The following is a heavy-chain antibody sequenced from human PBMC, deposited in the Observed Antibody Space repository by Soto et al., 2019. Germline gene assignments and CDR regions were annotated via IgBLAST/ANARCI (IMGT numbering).Heavy chain of an antibody. V-gene: IGHV4-4*07. CDR1: GGSISSYY. CDR2: IYTSGST. J-gene: IGHJ5*02. D-gene: IGHD1-26*01. CDR3: ARDLVGASHDWFDP. Sequence: SETLSLTCTVSGGSISSYYWSWIRQPAGKGLEWIGRIYTSGSTNYNPSLKSRVTMSVDTSKNQLSLKLSSVTAADTAVYYCARDLVGASHDWFDPWGQGTLVTVS.